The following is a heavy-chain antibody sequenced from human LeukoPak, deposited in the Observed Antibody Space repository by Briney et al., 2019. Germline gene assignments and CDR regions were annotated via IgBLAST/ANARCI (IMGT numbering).Heavy chain of an antibody. V-gene: IGHV4-59*01. CDR1: GDSISSYF. D-gene: IGHD7-27*01. J-gene: IGHJ4*02. Sequence: KTSETLXLTCTVSGDSISSYFWSWIRQPPGRGLEWIAYIYYSGSTNYNPSLKSRVTVSVDMSKNQFSLKLSSVTAADTAVYYCARENTGSFDYWGQGTLVTVSS. CDR3: ARENTGSFDY. CDR2: IYYSGST.